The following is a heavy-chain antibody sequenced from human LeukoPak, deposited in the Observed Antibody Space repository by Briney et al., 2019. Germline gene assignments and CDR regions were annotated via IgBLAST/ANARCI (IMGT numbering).Heavy chain of an antibody. D-gene: IGHD2-8*01. CDR1: GFTFSSYG. J-gene: IGHJ4*02. V-gene: IGHV3-33*01. Sequence: GGSLRLSCAASGFTFSSYGMHWVRQAPGKGLEWVAVIWYDGGNKYYADSVKGRFTISRDNSKNTLYLQMNSLRAEDTAVYYCARGNGAATGIFDYWGQGTLVTVSS. CDR3: ARGNGAATGIFDY. CDR2: IWYDGGNK.